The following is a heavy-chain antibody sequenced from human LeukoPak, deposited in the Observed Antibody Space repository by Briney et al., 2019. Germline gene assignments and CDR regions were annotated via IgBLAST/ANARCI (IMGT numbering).Heavy chain of an antibody. CDR3: AREGPAAPFDY. V-gene: IGHV4-59*01. J-gene: IGHJ4*02. CDR2: IYYSGST. D-gene: IGHD2-2*01. CDR1: GGSISSYY. Sequence: SETLSLTCTVSGGSISSYYWSWIRQPPGKGLEWIGYIYYSGSTNYNPSLKSRVTISVDTSKNQFSLKLGSVTAADTAVYYCAREGPAAPFDYWGQGTLVTVSS.